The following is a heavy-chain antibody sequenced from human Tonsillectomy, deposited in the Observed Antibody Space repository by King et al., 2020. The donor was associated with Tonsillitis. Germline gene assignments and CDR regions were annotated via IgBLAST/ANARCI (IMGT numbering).Heavy chain of an antibody. Sequence: LQLQESGPGLVKPSETLSLTCTVSGGSISSYYWSWIRQPPGEGLEWIGYIYYSGSTNYNPSLKSRVTISVDTSKNQFSLKLSSVTAADTAVYYCASSRDGYPPQLDPWGQGTLVTVSS. J-gene: IGHJ5*02. CDR3: ASSRDGYPPQLDP. CDR1: GGSISSYY. CDR2: IYYSGST. D-gene: IGHD5-24*01. V-gene: IGHV4-59*01.